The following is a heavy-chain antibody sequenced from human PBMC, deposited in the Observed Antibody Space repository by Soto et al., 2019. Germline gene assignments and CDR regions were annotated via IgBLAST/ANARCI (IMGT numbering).Heavy chain of an antibody. D-gene: IGHD3-22*01. J-gene: IGHJ6*02. Sequence: ASVKVSCKASGYTFTSYYMHWVRQAPGQGLEWMGIINPSGGSTSYAQKFQGRVTMTRDTSTSTVYMELSSLRSEDTAVYYCARERYYYDSSGYSLLTNYYYYGMDVWGQGTTVTVSS. V-gene: IGHV1-46*01. CDR2: INPSGGST. CDR1: GYTFTSYY. CDR3: ARERYYYDSSGYSLLTNYYYYGMDV.